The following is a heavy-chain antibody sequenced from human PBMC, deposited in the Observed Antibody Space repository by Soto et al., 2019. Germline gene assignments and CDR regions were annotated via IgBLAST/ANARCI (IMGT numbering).Heavy chain of an antibody. D-gene: IGHD3-22*01. J-gene: IGHJ4*02. V-gene: IGHV3-30*02. CDR3: VKGEYYYDSSGYYPFDY. CDR1: GFTFSSYG. Sequence: GGSLRLSCAASGFTFSSYGMHWLRQAPGKGLEWVAVIWYDGSNKYYADSVKGRFTISRDNSKNTQYLQMSSLRADDTAVYYCVKGEYYYDSSGYYPFDYWGQGTLVTVS. CDR2: IWYDGSNK.